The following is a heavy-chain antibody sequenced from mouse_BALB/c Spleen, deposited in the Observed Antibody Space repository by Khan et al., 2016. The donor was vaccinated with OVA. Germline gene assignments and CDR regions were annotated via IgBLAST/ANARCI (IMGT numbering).Heavy chain of an antibody. V-gene: IGHV14-3*02. J-gene: IGHJ4*01. D-gene: IGHD1-1*01. Sequence: VQLQQSGAELVKPGASVKLSCTASGFNIKDTYIHWVKQRPEQGLEWIGRIDPANGHTKYDPKFQGKATLTADTSSNTAYLPLISLTSEATAVSVCTRPSYCYDALDYWGQGTSVAVSS. CDR1: GFNIKDTY. CDR3: TRPSYCYDALDY. CDR2: IDPANGHT.